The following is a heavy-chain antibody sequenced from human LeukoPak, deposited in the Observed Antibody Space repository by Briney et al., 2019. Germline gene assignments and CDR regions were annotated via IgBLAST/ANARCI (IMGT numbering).Heavy chain of an antibody. D-gene: IGHD4-17*01. J-gene: IGHJ5*02. V-gene: IGHV4-4*07. Sequence: PSETLSFTCTVSGGSISSYYWSWIRQPAGKGLEWIGRIYTSGSTNYNPSLKSRVTMSVDTSKNQFSLKLSSVTAADTAVYYCAREPTVTTYLSWFDPWGQGTLATVSS. CDR3: AREPTVTTYLSWFDP. CDR2: IYTSGST. CDR1: GGSISSYY.